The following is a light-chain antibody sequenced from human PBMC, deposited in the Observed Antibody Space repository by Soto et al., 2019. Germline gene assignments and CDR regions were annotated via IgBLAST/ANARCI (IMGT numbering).Light chain of an antibody. J-gene: IGLJ1*01. V-gene: IGLV1-51*01. Sequence: QSVLTQPPSVSAAPGQKVTISCSGSSSNIGNNYVSWYQQLPGTAPKLLIYDYNKRPSGIPDRFSGSKSGTSATLGITGLQTGDEADYYCGTWDSSLSALYVFGTGTKVTVL. CDR2: DYN. CDR3: GTWDSSLSALYV. CDR1: SSNIGNNY.